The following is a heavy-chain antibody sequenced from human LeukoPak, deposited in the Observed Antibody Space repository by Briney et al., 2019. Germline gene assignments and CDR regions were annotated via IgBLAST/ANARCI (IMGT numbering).Heavy chain of an antibody. CDR2: IKQDGSDK. CDR3: AREVWGPEY. J-gene: IGHJ4*02. D-gene: IGHD1-14*01. Sequence: GDSLRLSCASSGFTFTKYWMTWVRQAPGKGLEWVGNIKQDGSDKNYMDSVKGRFTISRDNTKNSVYLQMSSLRAEDTAVYYCAREVWGPEYWGQGTLVTVSS. CDR1: GFTFTKYW. V-gene: IGHV3-7*01.